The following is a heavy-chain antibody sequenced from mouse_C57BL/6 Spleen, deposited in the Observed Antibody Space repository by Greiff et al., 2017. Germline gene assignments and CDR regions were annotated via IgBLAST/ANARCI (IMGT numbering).Heavy chain of an antibody. CDR3: ARGGYEYYRYYFDY. CDR1: GYTFTDHT. Sequence: QVQLQQSDAELVKPGASVKISCKVSGYTFTDHTIHWMKQRPEQGLEWIGYIYPRDGSTKYNQKFKGKATLTADKSSSTAYMQLNSLTSEDSAVYFGARGGYEYYRYYFDYWGQGTTLTVSS. CDR2: IYPRDGST. D-gene: IGHD2-14*01. J-gene: IGHJ2*01. V-gene: IGHV1-78*01.